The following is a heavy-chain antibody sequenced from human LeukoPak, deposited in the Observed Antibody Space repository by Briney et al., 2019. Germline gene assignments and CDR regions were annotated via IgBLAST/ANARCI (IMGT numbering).Heavy chain of an antibody. J-gene: IGHJ3*02. D-gene: IGHD1-26*01. CDR1: GFTFSSYG. CDR3: AKDSWEPPVPDAFDI. CDR2: IWYDGSNQ. V-gene: IGHV3-33*06. Sequence: PGGSLRLSCAASGFTFSSYGMHWVRQAPGKGLEWVAVIWYDGSNQYYADSVKGRFTIFRDNSKNTLYLQMNSLRAEDTAVYYCAKDSWEPPVPDAFDIWGQGTMVTVSS.